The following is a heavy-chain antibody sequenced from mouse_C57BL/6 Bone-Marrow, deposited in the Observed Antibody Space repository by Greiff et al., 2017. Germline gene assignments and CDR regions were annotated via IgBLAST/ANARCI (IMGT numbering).Heavy chain of an antibody. Sequence: VQLQQPGAELVMPGASVKLSCKASGYTFTSYWMHWVKQRPGQGLEWIGEIDPSDSYTNYNQKFKGNSTLTVDKSSSTAYRHLSSLTSEDSAVYYCARSNWVYAMDYWGQGNSVTVSS. CDR2: IDPSDSYT. CDR1: GYTFTSYW. V-gene: IGHV1-69*01. D-gene: IGHD4-1*02. CDR3: ARSNWVYAMDY. J-gene: IGHJ4*01.